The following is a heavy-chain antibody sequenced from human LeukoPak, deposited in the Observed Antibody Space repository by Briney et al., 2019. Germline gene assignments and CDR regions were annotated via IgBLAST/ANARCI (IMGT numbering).Heavy chain of an antibody. CDR1: GFTFSSYG. CDR2: ISYDGSNK. D-gene: IGHD2/OR15-2a*01. Sequence: PGRSLRLSCAASGFTFSSYGMHWVRQAPGKGLEWVAVISYDGSNKYYADSVKGRFTISRDNSKNTLYLQMNSLRAGDTAVYYCAGESVLSLVYWGQGTLVTVSS. J-gene: IGHJ4*02. CDR3: AGESVLSLVY. V-gene: IGHV3-30*03.